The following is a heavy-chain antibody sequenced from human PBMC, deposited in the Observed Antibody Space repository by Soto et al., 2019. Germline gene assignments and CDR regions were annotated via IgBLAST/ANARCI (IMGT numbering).Heavy chain of an antibody. CDR2: ISGSGGST. D-gene: IGHD2-21*02. J-gene: IGHJ4*02. CDR1: GFTFSSYG. V-gene: IGHV3-23*01. CDR3: ARVFRRHIVVVTAQSWGPYHFDY. Sequence: GGSLRLSCAASGFTFSSYGMSWVRQAPGEGLEWVSGISGSGGSTYYADSVKGRFTISRDNSKNTLYLQMYSLRAADTAVYYCARVFRRHIVVVTAQSWGPYHFDYWGQGTLVTVSS.